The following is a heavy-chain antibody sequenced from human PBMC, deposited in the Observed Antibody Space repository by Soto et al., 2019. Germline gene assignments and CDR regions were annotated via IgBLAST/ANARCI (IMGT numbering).Heavy chain of an antibody. CDR1: GFTFSNAW. Sequence: GGSLRLSCAASGFTFSNAWMSWVRQAPGKGLEWVGRIKSKTDGGTTDYAAPVKGRFTISRDDSKNTLYLQMNSLKTEDTAVYYCTTDLNWSEWGVAYSSYGMDVWGQGTTVTVSS. D-gene: IGHD1-1*01. CDR2: IKSKTDGGTT. CDR3: TTDLNWSEWGVAYSSYGMDV. V-gene: IGHV3-15*01. J-gene: IGHJ6*02.